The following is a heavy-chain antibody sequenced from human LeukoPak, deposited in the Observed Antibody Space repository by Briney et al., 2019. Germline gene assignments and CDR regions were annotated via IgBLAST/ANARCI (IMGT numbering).Heavy chain of an antibody. CDR1: GFTFSSYQ. V-gene: IGHV3-48*03. CDR2: VSSTGSAT. J-gene: IGHJ4*02. D-gene: IGHD3-22*01. Sequence: GGSLRLSCAASGFTFSSYQMNWVRQAPGKGLEWVSSVSSTGSATYYADSVKGRFTISRDNAKNSLYLQMNSLRVEDTAVYFCTVDTDYFEGLGFPRPALNDYWGQGTLVTVSS. CDR3: TVDTDYFEGLGFPRPALNDY.